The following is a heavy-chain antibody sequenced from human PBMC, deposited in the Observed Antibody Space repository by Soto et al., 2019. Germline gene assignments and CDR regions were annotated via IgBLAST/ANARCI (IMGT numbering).Heavy chain of an antibody. CDR3: ARIRGYDSLVPVDY. J-gene: IGHJ4*02. D-gene: IGHD5-12*01. V-gene: IGHV2-26*01. CDR1: GFSLNTDGMG. CDR2: IFSSDDK. Sequence: QVTLKEAGPVLVKPTETLTLTCTVSGFSLNTDGMGVSWIRQPPGKALEWLAQIFSSDDKSYSASLKSRLSISKDSSGRQVVLSVTNMDPVHKDTYYCARIRGYDSLVPVDYWGQGTLVTVSS.